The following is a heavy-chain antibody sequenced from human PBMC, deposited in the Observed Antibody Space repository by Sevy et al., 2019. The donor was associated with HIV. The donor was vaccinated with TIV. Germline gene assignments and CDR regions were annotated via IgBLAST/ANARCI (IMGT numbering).Heavy chain of an antibody. D-gene: IGHD3-9*01. CDR1: GGSISSSSYY. V-gene: IGHV4-39*01. CDR3: ARRTPYYDILTGYTGGWFDP. J-gene: IGHJ5*02. Sequence: SETLSLTCTVSGGSISSSSYYWGWIRQPPGKGLEWIGSIYYSGSTYYNPSLKSRVTISVDTSKNQFSLKLSSVTAADTAVYYCARRTPYYDILTGYTGGWFDPWGQRTLVTVSS. CDR2: IYYSGST.